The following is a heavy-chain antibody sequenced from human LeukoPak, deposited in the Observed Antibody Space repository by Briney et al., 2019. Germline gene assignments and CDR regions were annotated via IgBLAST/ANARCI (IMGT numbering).Heavy chain of an antibody. Sequence: SETLSLTCTVSGVSISSGSYYWSWIRQPAGKGLEWIGRVHTRGTTSYNPSLKSRVTISVDTSKNQFSLRLSSVTAADTAVYYCARGYWFYFDYWGQGTLVTVSS. CDR2: VHTRGTT. D-gene: IGHD2-8*02. CDR3: ARGYWFYFDY. V-gene: IGHV4-61*02. J-gene: IGHJ4*02. CDR1: GVSISSGSYY.